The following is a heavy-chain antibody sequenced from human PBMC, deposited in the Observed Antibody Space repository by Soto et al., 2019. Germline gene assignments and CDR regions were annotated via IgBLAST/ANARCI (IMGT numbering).Heavy chain of an antibody. CDR2: IYYSGRT. CDR1: GGSISTYY. V-gene: IGHV4-59*01. CDR3: ARGRGYSGQRRGWFDP. J-gene: IGHJ5*02. Sequence: QVQLQESSPGLVKPSETLSLTCTISGGSISTYYWNWIRQPPGKGLEWIGDIYYSGRTNYNPSLKSRVAISVDMSKNQFSLNLSSVTPADTAVYYCARGRGYSGQRRGWFDPWGQGTLVTVSS. D-gene: IGHD5-12*01.